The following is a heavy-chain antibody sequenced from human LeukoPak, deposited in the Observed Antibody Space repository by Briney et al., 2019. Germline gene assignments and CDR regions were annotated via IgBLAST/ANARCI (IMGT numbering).Heavy chain of an antibody. Sequence: GESLKISCKGLGYSFTTHWIGWVRQMPGKGLEWMGIIYPGDSDTRYSPSFQGQVTISADKSISTAYLQWSSLKASDTAMYYCARSVGYSGYDDFDYWGQGTLVTVSS. D-gene: IGHD5-12*01. CDR1: GYSFTTHW. CDR2: IYPGDSDT. CDR3: ARSVGYSGYDDFDY. V-gene: IGHV5-51*01. J-gene: IGHJ4*02.